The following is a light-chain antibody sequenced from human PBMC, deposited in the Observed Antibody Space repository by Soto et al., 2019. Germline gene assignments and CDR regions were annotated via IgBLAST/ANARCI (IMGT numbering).Light chain of an antibody. J-gene: IGLJ1*01. CDR1: SSDVGDYKY. CDR2: VNS. CDR3: SSYTSSDTPYV. V-gene: IGLV2-14*01. Sequence: QSALTQPASVSGSPGQSITISCTGTSSDVGDYKYVSWYQQHPDKAPKLIIFVNSNRPSGISNRFSASKSGNTASLTSSGRQAEDEAEYYCSSYTSSDTPYVFGTGTKLTVL.